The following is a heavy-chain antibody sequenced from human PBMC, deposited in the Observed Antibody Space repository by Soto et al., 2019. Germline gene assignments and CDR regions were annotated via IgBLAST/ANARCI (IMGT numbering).Heavy chain of an antibody. CDR2: ISYDGSNK. CDR1: GFTFSSYA. D-gene: IGHD6-6*01. V-gene: IGHV3-30-3*01. CDR3: AGDTARISSSSSFDY. J-gene: IGHJ4*02. Sequence: QVQLVESGGGVVQPGRSLRLSCAASGFTFSSYAMHWVRQAPGKGLEWVAVISYDGSNKYYADSVKGSFTISRDNSKNPMYLQKNSLSAEDTSVYYCAGDTARISSSSSFDYWGQGKLVSLSS.